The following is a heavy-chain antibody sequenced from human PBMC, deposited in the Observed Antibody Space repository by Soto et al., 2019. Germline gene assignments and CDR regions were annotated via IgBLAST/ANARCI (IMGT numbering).Heavy chain of an antibody. V-gene: IGHV3-23*01. CDR1: GVTLSASA. J-gene: IGHJ4*02. Sequence: GGSLRLSCAASGVTLSASAMNWVRQAPGKGQEWVSSISASGSSAYYADSVRGRFTISRDKSKNTLYLQMDTLRPEDTAVFYCAKGGSIGFYYIYYFNNGGRGTLVTFSS. CDR2: ISASGSSA. CDR3: AKGGSIGFYYIYYFNN. D-gene: IGHD3-9*01.